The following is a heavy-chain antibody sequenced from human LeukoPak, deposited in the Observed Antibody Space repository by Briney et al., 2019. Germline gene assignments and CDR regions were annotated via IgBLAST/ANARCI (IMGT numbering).Heavy chain of an antibody. D-gene: IGHD2-15*01. V-gene: IGHV3-53*01. CDR2: IYSGGST. Sequence: GGSLRLSCAASGFTVSSIYMSWVRQAPGKGLEWVSVIYSGGSTYYADSVKGRFTISSDNSKNTLYLQMNSLRAEGTAVYYCARDGCPWCSGGGWGQGTLVTVSS. J-gene: IGHJ4*02. CDR3: ARDGCPWCSGGG. CDR1: GFTVSSIY.